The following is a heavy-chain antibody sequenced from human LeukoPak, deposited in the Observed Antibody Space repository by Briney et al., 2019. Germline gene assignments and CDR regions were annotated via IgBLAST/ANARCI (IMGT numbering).Heavy chain of an antibody. Sequence: SETLSLTCAVYGGSFSGYYWSWIRQPPGKGLEWIGEINHSGSTNYNPSLKSRVTISVDTSKNQFSLKLSSVTAADTAVYYCSRAGPYSSNWYTRFDPWGQGTLVTVSS. CDR3: SRAGPYSSNWYTRFDP. D-gene: IGHD6-13*01. V-gene: IGHV4-34*01. J-gene: IGHJ5*02. CDR2: INHSGST. CDR1: GGSFSGYY.